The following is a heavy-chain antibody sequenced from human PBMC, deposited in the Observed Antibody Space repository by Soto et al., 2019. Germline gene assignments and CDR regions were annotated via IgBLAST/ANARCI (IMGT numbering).Heavy chain of an antibody. CDR1: GFTCGYYA. CDR2: IRSKAYGGTT. D-gene: IGHD2-21*02. V-gene: IGHV3-49*03. CDR3: TRAEYIVVVTATNYFDY. Sequence: PGGALRLSCTASGFTCGYYAMSWFRQSPGKGLEWVGFIRSKAYGGTTEYAASVKGRFTISRDDSKSIAYLQMNSLETEDTAVYYCTRAEYIVVVTATNYFDYWGQGTLVTVSS. J-gene: IGHJ4*02.